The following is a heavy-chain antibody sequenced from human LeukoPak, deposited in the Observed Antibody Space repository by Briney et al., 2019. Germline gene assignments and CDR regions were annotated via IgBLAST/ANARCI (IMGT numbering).Heavy chain of an antibody. D-gene: IGHD1-26*01. J-gene: IGHJ5*02. Sequence: GASVKVSCKASGGTFSSYAISWVRQAPGQGLEWMGGIIPIFGTANYAQKFQGRVTITADKSTSTAYMELSSLRSEDTAVYYCARESGSYSRYNWFDPWGQGTLVTVSS. CDR3: ARESGSYSRYNWFDP. CDR2: IIPIFGTA. CDR1: GGTFSSYA. V-gene: IGHV1-69*06.